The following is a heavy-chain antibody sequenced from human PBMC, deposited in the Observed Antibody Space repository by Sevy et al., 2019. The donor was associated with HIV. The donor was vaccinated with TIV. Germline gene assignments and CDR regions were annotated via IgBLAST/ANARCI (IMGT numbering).Heavy chain of an antibody. Sequence: GGSLRLSCAASGFTFSSYSMNWVRQAPGKGLEWVSYISSSSNTIYYADSVKGRFTISRDNAKNSLYLQMNSLRDEDTAVYYCAREALNYYGSGSYYLDYWGQGTLVTVSS. CDR1: GFTFSSYS. CDR2: ISSSSNTI. J-gene: IGHJ4*02. CDR3: AREALNYYGSGSYYLDY. D-gene: IGHD3-10*01. V-gene: IGHV3-48*02.